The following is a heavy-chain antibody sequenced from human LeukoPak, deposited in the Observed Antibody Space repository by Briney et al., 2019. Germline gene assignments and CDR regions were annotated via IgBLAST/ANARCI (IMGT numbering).Heavy chain of an antibody. D-gene: IGHD6-19*01. V-gene: IGHV1-18*01. CDR2: ITVYNGDT. J-gene: IGHJ4*02. CDR1: GYTFTSYG. CDR3: ARVRGYSSGWYVVSDPRDIFDY. Sequence: ASVKVSCKPSGYTFTSYGITWVRPAPGQGLEWMGWITVYNGDTNYAQKVQGRVTMTTDTSTSTAYMELRSLRSDDTAVYYCARVRGYSSGWYVVSDPRDIFDYWGQGTLVTVSS.